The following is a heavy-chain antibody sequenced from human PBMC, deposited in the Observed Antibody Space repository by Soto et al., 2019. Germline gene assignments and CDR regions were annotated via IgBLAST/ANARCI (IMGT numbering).Heavy chain of an antibody. V-gene: IGHV3-21*01. D-gene: IGHD6-13*01. Sequence: EVPLVESGGGLVQPGGSLRLSCAASGFMFRSYSMNCVRQAPGKGLGWVSTISSSSGYIFYADSVKGRFTISRDNDTNAMSLQMNLLRAGDTAVDYYARGDTRSWSTRDYYYYGMDVWGQGTTVTVSS. J-gene: IGHJ6*02. CDR3: ARGDTRSWSTRDYYYYGMDV. CDR1: GFMFRSYS. CDR2: ISSSSGYI.